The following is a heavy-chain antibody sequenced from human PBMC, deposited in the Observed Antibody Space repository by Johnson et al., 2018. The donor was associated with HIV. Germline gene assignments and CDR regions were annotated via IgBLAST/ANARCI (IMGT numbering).Heavy chain of an antibody. V-gene: IGHV3-53*01. J-gene: IGHJ3*02. CDR2: IYSGGST. Sequence: VQLVESGGGLIQPGGSLRLSCAASGFTVSSNYMSWVRQAPGKGLEWVSVIYSGGSTYYADSVKGRFTISRDNAKNSLYLQMNSLRAEDTAVYYCARGSEWELLPNDAFDIWGQGTMVTVSS. CDR1: GFTVSSNY. CDR3: ARGSEWELLPNDAFDI. D-gene: IGHD1-26*01.